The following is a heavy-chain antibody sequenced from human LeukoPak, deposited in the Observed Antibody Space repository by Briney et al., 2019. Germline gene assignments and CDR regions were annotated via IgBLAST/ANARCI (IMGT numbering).Heavy chain of an antibody. CDR1: GFTFSSYS. CDR2: ISSTSSSYI. J-gene: IGHJ4*02. Sequence: GGSLRLSCAASGFTFSSYSMNWVRQGPGKGLEWVSSISSTSSSYIYYADSVKGRFTISRDNAKNSLYLQMNSLRAEDTAVYYCARDLEGSGSFYRPSYDYWGQGTLVTVSS. D-gene: IGHD3-10*01. V-gene: IGHV3-21*01. CDR3: ARDLEGSGSFYRPSYDY.